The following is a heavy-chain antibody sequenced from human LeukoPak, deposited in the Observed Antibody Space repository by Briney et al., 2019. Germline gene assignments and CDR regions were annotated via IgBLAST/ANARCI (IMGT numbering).Heavy chain of an antibody. J-gene: IGHJ6*02. V-gene: IGHV4-59*01. CDR3: ARQVVVPAAMMGYYYYYGMDV. Sequence: PSETLSLTCTVSGGSISSYYWSWIRQPPGKGLEWIGYIYYSGSTNYNPSLKSRVTISVDTSKNQFSLKLSSVTAADTAVYYCARQVVVPAAMMGYYYYYGMDVWGQGTTVTVSS. CDR2: IYYSGST. CDR1: GGSISSYY. D-gene: IGHD2-2*01.